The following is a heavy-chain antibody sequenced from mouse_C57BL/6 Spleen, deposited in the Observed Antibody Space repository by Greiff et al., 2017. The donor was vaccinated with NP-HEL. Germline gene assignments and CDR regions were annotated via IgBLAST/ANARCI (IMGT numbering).Heavy chain of an antibody. CDR2: INPSTGGT. CDR1: GYSFTGYY. V-gene: IGHV1-42*01. Sequence: VQLKESGPELVKPGASVKISCKASGYSFTGYYMNWVKQSPEKSLEWIGEINPSTGGTTYNQKFKAKATLTVDKSSSTAYMQLKSLTSEDSAVYYCARAITTVVATRAMDYWGQGTSVTVSS. J-gene: IGHJ4*01. D-gene: IGHD1-1*01. CDR3: ARAITTVVATRAMDY.